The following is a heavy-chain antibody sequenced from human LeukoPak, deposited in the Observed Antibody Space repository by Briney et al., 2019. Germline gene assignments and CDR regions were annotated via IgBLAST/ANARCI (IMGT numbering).Heavy chain of an antibody. CDR3: ARVGNSGWTPWYYYGMDV. J-gene: IGHJ6*02. D-gene: IGHD6-19*01. V-gene: IGHV1-18*01. CDR2: ISAYNGNT. CDR1: GYTFTSYG. Sequence: GASVKVSCKASGYTFTSYGISWVRQAPGQGLEWMGWISAYNGNTNYAQKLQGRVTMTTDTSTSTAYMELRNLRSDDTAVYYCARVGNSGWTPWYYYGMDVWGQGTTVTVSS.